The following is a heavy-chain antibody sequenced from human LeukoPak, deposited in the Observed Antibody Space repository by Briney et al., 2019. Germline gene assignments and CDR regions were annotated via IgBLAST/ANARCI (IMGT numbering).Heavy chain of an antibody. CDR3: ARDPGVPGTVRAGYFDY. V-gene: IGHV3-48*03. D-gene: IGHD3-10*01. Sequence: GGSLRLSCAASGFTFSSYEMNWVRQAPGKGLEWVSYISSSGSTIYYADSVKGRFTISRDNAKNSLYLQMNSLRAEDTAVYYCARDPGVPGTVRAGYFDYWGQGTLVTVSS. CDR1: GFTFSSYE. J-gene: IGHJ4*02. CDR2: ISSSGSTI.